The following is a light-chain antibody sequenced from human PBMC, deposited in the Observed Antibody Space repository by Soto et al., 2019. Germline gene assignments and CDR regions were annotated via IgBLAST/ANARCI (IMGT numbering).Light chain of an antibody. CDR3: QKYNNWPFT. Sequence: EIVMTQSPATLSVSPGERATLSCRASQSVSSNLAWYQQKPGQAPRLLIYGASTRATGIPARFSGSGSGTEFTRTISSLQSGDFAVYYCQKYNNWPFTFGPGTKVDIK. CDR1: QSVSSN. J-gene: IGKJ3*01. V-gene: IGKV3-15*01. CDR2: GAS.